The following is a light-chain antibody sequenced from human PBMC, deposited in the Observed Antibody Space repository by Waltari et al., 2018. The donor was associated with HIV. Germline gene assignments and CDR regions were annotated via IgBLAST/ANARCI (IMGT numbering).Light chain of an antibody. Sequence: SYELTQPSSVSVSPGQTARITCSGYLLAKKYARWFQQRPGQAPILVIYKDSERPSGIPERFSGSSSGTTVTLTISGAQVGDEADYYCQSADSSGSYVFGTGTTVTVL. CDR1: LLAKKY. J-gene: IGLJ1*01. CDR2: KDS. CDR3: QSADSSGSYV. V-gene: IGLV3-27*01.